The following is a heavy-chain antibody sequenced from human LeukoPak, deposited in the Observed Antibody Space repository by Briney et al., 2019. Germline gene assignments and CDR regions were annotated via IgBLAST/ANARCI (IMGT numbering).Heavy chain of an antibody. CDR2: INGRGTYI. D-gene: IGHD1-1*01. CDR3: ARSGREATEIDY. J-gene: IGHJ4*02. CDR1: GFTVSSSY. Sequence: GGSLRLSCAASGFTVSSSYMSWVRQAPGKGLEWLSYINGRGTYIDYAESLKGRVTISRDNAQNSLYLQMNSLRVEDTAVYYCARSGREATEIDYWGQGTLVTVSS. V-gene: IGHV3-21*06.